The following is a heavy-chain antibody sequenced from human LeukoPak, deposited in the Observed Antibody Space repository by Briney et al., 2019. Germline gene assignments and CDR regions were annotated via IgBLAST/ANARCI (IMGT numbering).Heavy chain of an antibody. D-gene: IGHD5-18*01. J-gene: IGHJ6*03. CDR2: IYSSGSS. CDR1: GGSISSGSYY. V-gene: IGHV4-61*02. Sequence: PSETLSLTCTVSGGSISSGSYYWSWIRQPAGKGLEWIGRIYSSGSSNYNPSLESRVIISVDTSKNQFSLKVTSVTAADTAVYYCARDSNGYSYGYYDYYYYMDVWGKGTTVTVSS. CDR3: ARDSNGYSYGYYDYYYYMDV.